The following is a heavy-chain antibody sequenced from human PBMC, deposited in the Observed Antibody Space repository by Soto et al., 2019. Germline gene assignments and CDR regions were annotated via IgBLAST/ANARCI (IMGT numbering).Heavy chain of an antibody. V-gene: IGHV3-33*01. CDR2: IWYDGSNK. CDR1: GFTFSSYG. CDR3: ARADCSSTSCLYYYYYYMDV. D-gene: IGHD2-2*01. J-gene: IGHJ6*03. Sequence: GSLRLSCAASGFTFSSYGMHWVRQAPGKGLEWVAVIWYDGSNKYYADSVKGRFTISRDNSKNTLYLQMNSLRAEDTAVYYCARADCSSTSCLYYYYYYMDVWGKGTTVTVSS.